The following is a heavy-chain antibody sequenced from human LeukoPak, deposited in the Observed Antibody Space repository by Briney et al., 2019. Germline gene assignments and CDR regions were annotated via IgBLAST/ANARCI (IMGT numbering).Heavy chain of an antibody. CDR2: IYYSGGT. CDR1: GGSISSSSYY. CDR3: ARCLLRYFDWPAYYFGY. Sequence: SETLSLTCTVSGGSISSSSYYWGWIRQPPGKGLEWIGSIYYSGGTYYNPSLKSRVTISVDTSKNQFSLKLSSVTAADTAVYYCARCLLRYFDWPAYYFGYWGQGTLVTVSS. J-gene: IGHJ4*02. V-gene: IGHV4-39*01. D-gene: IGHD3-9*01.